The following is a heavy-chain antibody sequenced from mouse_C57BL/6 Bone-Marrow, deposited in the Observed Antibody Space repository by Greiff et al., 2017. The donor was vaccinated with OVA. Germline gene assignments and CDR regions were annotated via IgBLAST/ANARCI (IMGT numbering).Heavy chain of an antibody. CDR2: IYPRDGST. Sequence: VQLQQSDAELVKPGASVKLSCKASGYTFTDYPIHWMKQRPEQGLEWIGNIYPRDGSTKYNEKFKGKVTLTADKSSSTAYMQLNSLTSEDSAVYFCAGFGYYSWFAYWGQGTLVTVSA. V-gene: IGHV1-78*01. CDR1: GYTFTDYP. D-gene: IGHD2-3*01. CDR3: AGFGYYSWFAY. J-gene: IGHJ3*01.